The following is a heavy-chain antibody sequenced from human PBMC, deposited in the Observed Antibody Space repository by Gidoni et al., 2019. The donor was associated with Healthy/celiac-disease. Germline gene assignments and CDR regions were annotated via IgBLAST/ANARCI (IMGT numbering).Heavy chain of an antibody. CDR1: GFTFSSYA. CDR3: AREGLLWFGELYYDY. D-gene: IGHD3-10*01. CDR2: ISYDGSNK. J-gene: IGHJ4*02. Sequence: QVQLVESGGGVVQPGRSLRLSCAASGFTFSSYAMHWVRQAPGKGLEWVAVISYDGSNKYYADSVKGRFTISRDNSKNTLYLQMNSLRAEDTAVYYCAREGLLWFGELYYDYWGQGTLVTVSS. V-gene: IGHV3-30-3*01.